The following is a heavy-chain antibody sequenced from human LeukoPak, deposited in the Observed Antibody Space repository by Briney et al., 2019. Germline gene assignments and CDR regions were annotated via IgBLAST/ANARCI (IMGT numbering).Heavy chain of an antibody. CDR1: GFTFSSYG. J-gene: IGHJ4*02. Sequence: GRSLRLSCAASGFTFSSYGMHWVRQAPGKGLEWVAVISYDGSNKYYADSVKGRFTISRDNSKNTLYLQMNSLRAEDTAVYYCAKDPSYYGDYPGYWGQGTLVTVPS. D-gene: IGHD4-17*01. V-gene: IGHV3-30*18. CDR2: ISYDGSNK. CDR3: AKDPSYYGDYPGY.